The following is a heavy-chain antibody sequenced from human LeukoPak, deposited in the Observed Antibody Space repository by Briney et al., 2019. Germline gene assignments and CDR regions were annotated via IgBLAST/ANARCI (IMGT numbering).Heavy chain of an antibody. J-gene: IGHJ4*02. CDR3: ARDLGSNCSGGSCYSWIFDY. V-gene: IGHV4-30-4*01. D-gene: IGHD2-15*01. Sequence: PSETLSLTCTVSGGSISSGDYYWSWIRQPPGTGLEWIGYIYYSGSTYYNPSLKSRVTISVDTSKNQFSLKLSSVTAADTAVYYCARDLGSNCSGGSCYSWIFDYWGQGTLVTVSS. CDR2: IYYSGST. CDR1: GGSISSGDYY.